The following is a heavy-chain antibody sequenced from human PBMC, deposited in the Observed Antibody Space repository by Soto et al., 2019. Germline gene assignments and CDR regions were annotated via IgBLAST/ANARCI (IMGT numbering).Heavy chain of an antibody. V-gene: IGHV1-18*01. J-gene: IGHJ6*02. D-gene: IGHD6-13*01. Sequence: QVQLVQSGAEVKKPGASVKVSCKASGYTFTSYVISWVRQAPGQGLEWMGWISAYNGNTNYAQKLQGRVTMTTDTSTTTAYMELRSLRSDDTAVYYCASYREQLVLYGMDVWGQGTTVTVSS. CDR3: ASYREQLVLYGMDV. CDR2: ISAYNGNT. CDR1: GYTFTSYV.